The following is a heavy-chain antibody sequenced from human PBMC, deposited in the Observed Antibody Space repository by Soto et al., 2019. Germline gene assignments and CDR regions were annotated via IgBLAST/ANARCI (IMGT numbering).Heavy chain of an antibody. V-gene: IGHV3-48*02. CDR2: MTRSSATV. CDR1: GFTFSSYS. Sequence: EVQLVESGGGLVQPGGSLRLSCVASGFTFSSYSMNWVRQAPGKGLEWVSYMTRSSATVYYADSVKGRFTISRDNAKNSLFLQMNSLRDDDTAVYYCARDGGYSGYDLDYWGPGTLVTVSS. CDR3: ARDGGYSGYDLDY. J-gene: IGHJ4*02. D-gene: IGHD5-12*01.